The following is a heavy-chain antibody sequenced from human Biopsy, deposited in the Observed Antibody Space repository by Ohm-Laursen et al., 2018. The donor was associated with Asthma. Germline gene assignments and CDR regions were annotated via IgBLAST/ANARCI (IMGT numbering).Heavy chain of an antibody. V-gene: IGHV3-30-3*01. J-gene: IGHJ4*02. CDR2: ISYDGSSI. D-gene: IGHD3-22*01. Sequence: SLRLSCAASRFTYEMHCVRQAPGKGLEWVAVISYDGSSIYYADSVKGRFTISRDNSKNTLSLQMNSLRAEDTAVYYCARGDSSNWSHYYFDYWGQGTLVTVSS. CDR3: ARGDSSNWSHYYFDY. CDR1: RFTYE.